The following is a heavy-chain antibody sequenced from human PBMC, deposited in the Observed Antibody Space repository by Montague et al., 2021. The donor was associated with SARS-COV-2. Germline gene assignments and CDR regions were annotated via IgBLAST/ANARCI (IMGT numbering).Heavy chain of an antibody. V-gene: IGHV4-59*02. J-gene: IGHJ3*02. CDR2: FYSVGST. CDR3: GRETMTADAFAI. CDR1: GASVGSSD. D-gene: IGHD1-14*01. Sequence: SETLSLTCTVSGASVGSSDWGWIRQSPGKGLEWIVYFYSVGSTDNNPSRKSRATISRDTSKNQFSLKVRSVTAADRAVYYCGRETMTADAFAIWGQGTMVTVSS.